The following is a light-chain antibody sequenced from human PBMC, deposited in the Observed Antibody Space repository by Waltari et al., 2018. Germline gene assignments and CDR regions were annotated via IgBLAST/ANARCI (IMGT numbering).Light chain of an antibody. CDR2: DVS. CDR3: SSYTSSSTPHVV. J-gene: IGLJ2*01. Sequence: QSALTQPASVSGSPGQSIPISCPGTSSDVGGYNYFSCYQQHPGKAPKLMIYDVSNRPSGVSNRFSGSKSGNTASLTISGLQAEDEADYYCSSYTSSSTPHVVFGGGTKLTVL. CDR1: SSDVGGYNY. V-gene: IGLV2-14*01.